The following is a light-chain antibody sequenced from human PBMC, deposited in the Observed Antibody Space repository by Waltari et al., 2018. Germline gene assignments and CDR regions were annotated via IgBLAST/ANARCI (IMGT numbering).Light chain of an antibody. CDR3: AAWDDSLSGWV. CDR1: SSNIGSTY. J-gene: IGLJ3*02. V-gene: IGLV1-47*01. CDR2: RNN. Sequence: QSTLTQPPSASGTPGQTVPIPCSGRSSNIGSTYVYQQFPGTAPKVLIYRNNQRPSGVPDRFSGARSGSSASLIIGGLRSEDEADYYCAAWDDSLSGWVFGGGTKVTVL.